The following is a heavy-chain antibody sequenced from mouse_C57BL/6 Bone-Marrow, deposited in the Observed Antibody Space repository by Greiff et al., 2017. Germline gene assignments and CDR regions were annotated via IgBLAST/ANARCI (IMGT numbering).Heavy chain of an antibody. CDR2: IYPGNSDT. V-gene: IGHV1-5*01. CDR3: TGEGNYYGSSYYFDY. CDR1: GYTFTSYW. J-gene: IGHJ2*01. Sequence: VQLQQSGTVLARPGASVKMSCKTSGYTFTSYWMHWVKQRPGQGLEWIGAIYPGNSDTSYNQKFKGKDKLTAVTSASTAYMELSSLTNEDSAVYYCTGEGNYYGSSYYFDYWGQGTTLTVSS. D-gene: IGHD1-1*01.